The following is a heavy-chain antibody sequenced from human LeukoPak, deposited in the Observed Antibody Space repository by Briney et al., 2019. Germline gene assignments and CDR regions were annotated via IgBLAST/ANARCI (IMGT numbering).Heavy chain of an antibody. CDR1: GDSISSDTYY. D-gene: IGHD4-17*01. Sequence: SETLSLTCTVSGDSISSDTYYWSWLRQPAGKGLQWIGRIYTSGSTNYNPTNYNPSLQSRVTISVDTSKNQFSLRLTSVTAADTAVYYCARVARHDYAYYPGGNYFDYWGQGTLVTVSS. J-gene: IGHJ4*02. CDR2: IYTSG. CDR3: ARVARHDYAYYPGGNYFDY. V-gene: IGHV4-61*02.